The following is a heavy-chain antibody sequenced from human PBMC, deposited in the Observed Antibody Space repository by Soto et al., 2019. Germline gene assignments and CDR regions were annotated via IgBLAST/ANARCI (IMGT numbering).Heavy chain of an antibody. J-gene: IGHJ5*02. CDR3: ARVGAVGDWFDP. Sequence: PSETLSLTCTGSGGSISSYYWSWIRQPPGKGLEWIGYIYYSGSTNYNPSLKSRVTISVDTSKNQFSLKLSSVTAADTAVYYCARVGAVGDWFDPWGQGTLVTVSS. CDR1: GGSISSYY. D-gene: IGHD6-19*01. V-gene: IGHV4-59*01. CDR2: IYYSGST.